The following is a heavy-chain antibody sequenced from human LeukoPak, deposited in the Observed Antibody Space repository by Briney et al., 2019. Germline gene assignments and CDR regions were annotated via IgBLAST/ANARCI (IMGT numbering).Heavy chain of an antibody. CDR1: GYTFTSYG. D-gene: IGHD5-18*01. Sequence: GASVKVSCKASGYTFTSYGISWVRQAPGQGLEWMGWISAYNGNTNYAQKFQGRVTMTRNTSISTAYMELSSLRSEDTAVYYCARGIWGSYGSHDAFDIWGQGTMVTVSS. J-gene: IGHJ3*02. CDR2: ISAYNGNT. V-gene: IGHV1-18*01. CDR3: ARGIWGSYGSHDAFDI.